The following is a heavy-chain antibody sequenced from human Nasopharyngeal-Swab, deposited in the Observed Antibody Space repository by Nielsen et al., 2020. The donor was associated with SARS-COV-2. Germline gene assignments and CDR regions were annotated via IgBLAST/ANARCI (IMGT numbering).Heavy chain of an antibody. CDR1: GFTFSSYS. Sequence: GESLKISCAASGFTFSSYSMNWVRQAPGKGLEWVSSISSSSSYIYYADSVKGRFTISRDNAKNSLCLQMNSLRAEDTAVYYCARDWAPDIVVVVAATGGIYYYYGMDVWGQGTTVTVSS. D-gene: IGHD2-15*01. J-gene: IGHJ6*02. CDR2: ISSSSSYI. CDR3: ARDWAPDIVVVVAATGGIYYYYGMDV. V-gene: IGHV3-21*01.